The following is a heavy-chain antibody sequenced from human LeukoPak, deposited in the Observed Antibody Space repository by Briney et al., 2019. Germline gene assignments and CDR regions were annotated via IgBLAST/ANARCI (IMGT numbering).Heavy chain of an antibody. J-gene: IGHJ5*02. Sequence: HPGGSLRLSCAASGFTFSSYAMSWVRQAPGKGLEWVSAISGSGGSTYYADSVKGRFTISRDNSKNTPYLQMNSLRAEDTAVYYCAKDPPSWYSSSWYGFDPWGQGTLVTASS. V-gene: IGHV3-23*01. CDR2: ISGSGGST. CDR1: GFTFSSYA. D-gene: IGHD6-13*01. CDR3: AKDPPSWYSSSWYGFDP.